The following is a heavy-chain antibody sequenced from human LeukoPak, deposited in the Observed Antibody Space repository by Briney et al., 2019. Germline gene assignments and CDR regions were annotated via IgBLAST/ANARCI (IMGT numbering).Heavy chain of an antibody. CDR1: GYTLTELS. J-gene: IGHJ4*02. D-gene: IGHD6-13*01. CDR3: ATGVPTYSSSWYRLDY. CDR2: FDPEDGET. V-gene: IGHV1-24*01. Sequence: ASVKVSCKVSGYTLTELSMHWVRQAPGKGLEWMGGFDPEDGETIYAQKFQGRVTMTEDTSTDTAYMELSSLRSEDTAVYYCATGVPTYSSSWYRLDYWGQGTLVTVSS.